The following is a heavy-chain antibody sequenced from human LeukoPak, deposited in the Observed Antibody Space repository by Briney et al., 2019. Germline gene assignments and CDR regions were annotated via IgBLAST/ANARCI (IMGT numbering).Heavy chain of an antibody. CDR2: INTNTGNP. D-gene: IGHD4-17*01. V-gene: IGHV7-4-1*02. CDR1: GYTFTGYW. J-gene: IGHJ4*02. Sequence: GASVTVSCKAFGYTFTGYWMHWVRQAPGQGLEWMGWINTNTGNPTYAQGFTGRFVFSLDTSVSTAYLQISSLKAEDTAVYYCASMTTVKSGLRDYWGQGTLVTVSS. CDR3: ASMTTVKSGLRDY.